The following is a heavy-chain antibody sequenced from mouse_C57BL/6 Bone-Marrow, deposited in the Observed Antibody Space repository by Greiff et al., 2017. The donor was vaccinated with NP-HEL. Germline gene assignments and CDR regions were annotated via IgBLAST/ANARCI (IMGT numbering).Heavy chain of an antibody. Sequence: EVQLVESEGGLVQPGSSMKLSCTASGFTFSDYYMAWVRQVPEKGLEWVANINYDGSSTYYLDSLKSRFIISRDNAKNILYLQMSSLKSEDTATYYCARVGTNDPGTWFAYWGQGTLVTVSA. D-gene: IGHD2-3*01. CDR1: GFTFSDYY. J-gene: IGHJ3*01. CDR2: INYDGSST. CDR3: ARVGTNDPGTWFAY. V-gene: IGHV5-16*01.